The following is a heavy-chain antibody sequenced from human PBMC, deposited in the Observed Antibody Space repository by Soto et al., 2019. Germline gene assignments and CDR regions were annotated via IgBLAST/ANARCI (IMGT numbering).Heavy chain of an antibody. V-gene: IGHV3-53*04. D-gene: IGHD3-3*01. Sequence: GGSLRLSCAASGFTVSSNYMSWVRQAPGKGLEWVSVIYSGGSTYYADSVKGRFTISRHNSKNTLYLQMNSLRAEDTAVYYCARGELEWLSTPNYYMDVWGKGTTVTVSS. CDR2: IYSGGST. CDR3: ARGELEWLSTPNYYMDV. J-gene: IGHJ6*03. CDR1: GFTVSSNY.